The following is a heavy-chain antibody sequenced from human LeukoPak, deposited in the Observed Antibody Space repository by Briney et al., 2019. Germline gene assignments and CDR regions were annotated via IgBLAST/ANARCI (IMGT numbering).Heavy chain of an antibody. J-gene: IGHJ6*02. D-gene: IGHD3-3*01. Sequence: SVKVSCKASGGTFSSYSISWMRQAPGQGLEWMGRIIPILSITNYAQQIQGRVTITEEKSTSTAYMELSSLRSEDTGVYYCANRGGYYTDYSYGMDVWGQGTTVTVSS. V-gene: IGHV1-69*02. CDR1: GGTFSSYS. CDR3: ANRGGYYTDYSYGMDV. CDR2: IIPILSIT.